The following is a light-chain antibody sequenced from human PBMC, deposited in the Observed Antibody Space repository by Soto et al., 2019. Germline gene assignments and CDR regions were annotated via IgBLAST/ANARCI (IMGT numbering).Light chain of an antibody. Sequence: AIQVTQSPSSLSASVGDRVSITCRASQGIRNDLGWYQQKPGKAPKLLIYAASSLQSGVPSRFSGSGSGTDFTLTISSLQPEDFATYYCLQDYNYPLSFGGGTKVEIK. CDR2: AAS. CDR1: QGIRND. CDR3: LQDYNYPLS. J-gene: IGKJ4*01. V-gene: IGKV1-6*01.